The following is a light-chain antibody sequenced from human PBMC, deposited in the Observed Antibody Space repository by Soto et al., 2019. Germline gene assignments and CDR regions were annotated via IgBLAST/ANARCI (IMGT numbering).Light chain of an antibody. CDR1: SSDVGGYNY. Sequence: QSALTQPASVSASPGQSITISCTGTSSDVGGYNYVSWYQQHPGKSPKLIIYDVSNRPSEVSNRFSGSRSGNTASLTISGLQAEDEADYYCSTYTSRNPLEFGGGTKLTVL. V-gene: IGLV2-14*03. CDR3: STYTSRNPLE. J-gene: IGLJ2*01. CDR2: DVS.